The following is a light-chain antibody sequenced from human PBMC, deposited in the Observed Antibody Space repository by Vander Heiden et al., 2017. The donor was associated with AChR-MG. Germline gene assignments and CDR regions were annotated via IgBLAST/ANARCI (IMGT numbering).Light chain of an antibody. CDR1: LSISRW. CDR3: QHENSWPFS. Sequence: DIQMTQSTSTLSASVGDRVTITCRASLSISRWLAWFQQKPGKAPKLLMYRASSLDGGVPSRFSGSGSGTDFTLTISSLQPDYFATYYCQHENSWPFSFGQRTKLDIK. V-gene: IGKV1-5*03. J-gene: IGKJ2*01. CDR2: RAS.